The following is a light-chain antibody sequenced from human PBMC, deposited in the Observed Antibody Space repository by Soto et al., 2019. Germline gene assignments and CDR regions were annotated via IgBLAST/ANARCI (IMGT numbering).Light chain of an antibody. Sequence: QAVVTQPPSASGTPGQRVTISCSGSSSNIGRNTVNWYQQLPGTAPKVLIYSNNQRSSGVPDRFSGSKSGTSASLAISGLQSEDETDYYCAAWDDSLNALVFGGGTKLTVL. CDR2: SNN. J-gene: IGLJ2*01. CDR1: SSNIGRNT. CDR3: AAWDDSLNALV. V-gene: IGLV1-44*01.